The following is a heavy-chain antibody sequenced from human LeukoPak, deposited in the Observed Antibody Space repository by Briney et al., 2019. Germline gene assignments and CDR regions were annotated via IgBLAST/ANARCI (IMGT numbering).Heavy chain of an antibody. CDR3: AREGIWATGSYFDY. D-gene: IGHD6-13*01. CDR1: GFTFSSYW. V-gene: IGHV3-74*01. J-gene: IGHJ4*02. Sequence: GGSLRLSCAASGFTFSSYWMYWVRHAPGKGLVWVSRINTDGSSTGYADSVKGRFTISRDNSKNTLYLQMNSLRAEDTAVYYCAREGIWATGSYFDYWGQGTLVTVSS. CDR2: INTDGSST.